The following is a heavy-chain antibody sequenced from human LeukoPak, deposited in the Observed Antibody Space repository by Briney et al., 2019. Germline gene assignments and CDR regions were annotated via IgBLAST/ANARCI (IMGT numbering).Heavy chain of an antibody. CDR2: ISYDGSNK. CDR1: GFTFSSYG. V-gene: IGHV3-30*18. CDR3: AKDRSGSYYGTFDY. D-gene: IGHD1-26*01. J-gene: IGHJ4*02. Sequence: GRSLRLSCAASGFTFSSYGMHWVRQAPGKGLEWVAVISYDGSNKYYADSVKGRFTISRDNSKNTLYLQMDSLRAEDTAVYYCAKDRSGSYYGTFDYWGQGTLVTVSS.